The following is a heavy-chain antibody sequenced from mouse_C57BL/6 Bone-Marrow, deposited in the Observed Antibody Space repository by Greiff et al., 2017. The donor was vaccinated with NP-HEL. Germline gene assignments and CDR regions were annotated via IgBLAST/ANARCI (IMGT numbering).Heavy chain of an antibody. CDR1: GYAFSSSW. Sequence: VQLQQSGPELVKPGASVKISCKASGYAFSSSWMNWVKQRPGKGLEWIGRIYPGDGDTNYNGKFKGKATLTADKSSSTAYMQLSSLTSEDSAVYFCAREGTAQATSGDYWGQGTTLTVSS. J-gene: IGHJ2*01. CDR3: AREGTAQATSGDY. CDR2: IYPGDGDT. D-gene: IGHD3-2*02. V-gene: IGHV1-82*01.